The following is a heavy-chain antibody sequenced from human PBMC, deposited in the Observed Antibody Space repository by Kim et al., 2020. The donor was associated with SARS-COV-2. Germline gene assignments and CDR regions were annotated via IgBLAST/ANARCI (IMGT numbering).Heavy chain of an antibody. CDR1: GFTFSSYW. CDR2: INSDGSST. Sequence: GGSLRLSCAASGFTFSSYWMHWVRQAPGKGLVCVSRINSDGSSTSYADSVKGRFTISRDNAKNTLYLQMNSLRAEDTAVYYCARGWTFGGGWYEYWGQGTLVTVSS. J-gene: IGHJ4*02. D-gene: IGHD6-19*01. V-gene: IGHV3-74*01. CDR3: ARGWTFGGGWYEY.